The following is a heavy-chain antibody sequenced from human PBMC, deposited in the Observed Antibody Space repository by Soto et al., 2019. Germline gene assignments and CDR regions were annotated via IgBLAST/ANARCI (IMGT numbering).Heavy chain of an antibody. D-gene: IGHD3-16*02. CDR2: IKQDGSEQ. Sequence: EVQLVESGGGLVQPGGSLTLSCAASGFSFSTYWMTWVRQAPGKGLEWVANIKQDGSEQHYVDSVKGRFTISRDNAKNSLYLQMNSLRAEDPAVYYCSSTGSLSYWGQGTLVTVSS. CDR3: SSTGSLSY. J-gene: IGHJ4*02. CDR1: GFSFSTYW. V-gene: IGHV3-7*01.